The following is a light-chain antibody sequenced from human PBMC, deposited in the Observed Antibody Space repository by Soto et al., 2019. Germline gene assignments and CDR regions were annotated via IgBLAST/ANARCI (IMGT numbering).Light chain of an antibody. CDR1: QSVSSNF. CDR2: GAS. J-gene: IGKJ1*01. CDR3: QQYGSSPT. Sequence: EIVLTQSPGTLSLSPGERATLSCRASQSVSSNFLAWYQRKPGQAPRLLIYGASSRATGVPDWFRGSVSGNDFTLTIASLEHEVFAVYYCQQYGSSPTFGQGTKVEIK. V-gene: IGKV3-20*01.